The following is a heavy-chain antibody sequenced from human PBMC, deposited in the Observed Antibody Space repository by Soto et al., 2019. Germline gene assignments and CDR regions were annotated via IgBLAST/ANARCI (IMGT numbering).Heavy chain of an antibody. J-gene: IGHJ4*02. CDR2: IHNSGNT. CDR3: ARESGSGWHAVDY. CDR1: GGSISSVGHY. Sequence: PSETLSLTCTVSGGSISSVGHYWSWIRQHPGKGLEWIGYIHNSGNTYYNPSLKSRVTISLDTPKNQFSLTLSSVTAADTAVYYCARESGSGWHAVDYWGQGTRVTVSS. D-gene: IGHD6-19*01. V-gene: IGHV4-31*03.